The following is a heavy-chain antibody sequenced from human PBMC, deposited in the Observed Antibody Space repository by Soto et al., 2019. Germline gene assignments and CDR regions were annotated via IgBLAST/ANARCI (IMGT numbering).Heavy chain of an antibody. CDR2: INGRSTTK. CDR1: GFDFFSDYE. D-gene: IGHD1-1*01. J-gene: IGHJ4*02. Sequence: PGGSLRLSCAASGFDFFSDYEMNWVRQAPGKGLEWVSYINGRSTTKYYADSVQGRFTISRDNAKNSLYLQMNSLRVDDTAIYYSARDTRPGRLERLYWGQGSQVTVSS. V-gene: IGHV3-48*03. CDR3: ARDTRPGRLERLY.